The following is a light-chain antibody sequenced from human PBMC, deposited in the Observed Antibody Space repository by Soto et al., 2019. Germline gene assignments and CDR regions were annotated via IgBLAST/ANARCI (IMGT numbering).Light chain of an antibody. CDR1: QSVSSSY. CDR2: GAS. CDR3: QQYCSSPRVT. J-gene: IGKJ5*01. V-gene: IGKV3-20*01. Sequence: EIVLTQSPGTLSLSPGERATLSCRASQSVSSSYLAWYQQKPGQAPRLLIYGASSRATGIPDRFSGSGSGTDFTLTISRLEPEDFAVYYCQQYCSSPRVTFGQWTRREIK.